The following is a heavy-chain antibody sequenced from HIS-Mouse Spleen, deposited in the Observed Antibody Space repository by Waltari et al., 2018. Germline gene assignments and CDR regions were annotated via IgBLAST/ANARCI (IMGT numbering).Heavy chain of an antibody. Sequence: QVQLQQWGAGLLKPSETLSLTCAVYGGSFSGYYWRWIRQPPGKGLEWIGEINHSGSTNYNPSLKSRVTISVDTSKNQFSLKLSSVTAADTAVYYCARGRRYCSSTSCYGGPDYYYGMDVWGQGTTVTVSS. D-gene: IGHD2-2*01. CDR2: INHSGST. CDR1: GGSFSGYY. J-gene: IGHJ6*02. CDR3: ARGRRYCSSTSCYGGPDYYYGMDV. V-gene: IGHV4-34*01.